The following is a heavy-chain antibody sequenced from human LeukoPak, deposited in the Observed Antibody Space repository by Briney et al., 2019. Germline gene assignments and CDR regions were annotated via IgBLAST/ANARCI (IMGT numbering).Heavy chain of an antibody. Sequence: PGGSLRLSCAASGFTFSSYWMTWVRQAPGQGLEWVANIKQDGSEKYYVDSVKGRFTISRDNAKNSLYLQMNSLRAEDTAVYHCARDPGRGDYWGQGTLVTVSS. CDR2: IKQDGSEK. CDR3: ARDPGRGDY. CDR1: GFTFSSYW. V-gene: IGHV3-7*01. J-gene: IGHJ4*02.